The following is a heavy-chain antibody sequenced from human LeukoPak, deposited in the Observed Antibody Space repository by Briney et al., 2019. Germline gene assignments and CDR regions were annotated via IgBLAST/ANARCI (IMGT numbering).Heavy chain of an antibody. D-gene: IGHD6-19*01. CDR2: ISWNSGRI. Sequence: GGSLRLSCAASGFIFSNYIMNWVRQAPGKGLEWVASISWNSGRIDYADSVKGRFTISRDNAKNSLYLQMNSLRPEDTALYYCAKDASTVTGRYFDSWGQGSLVTVSS. J-gene: IGHJ4*02. CDR3: AKDASTVTGRYFDS. V-gene: IGHV3-9*01. CDR1: GFIFSNYI.